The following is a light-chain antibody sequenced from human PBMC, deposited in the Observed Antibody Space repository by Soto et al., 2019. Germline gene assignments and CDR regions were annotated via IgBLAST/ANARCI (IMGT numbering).Light chain of an antibody. CDR1: SNDVGAYNY. V-gene: IGLV2-11*01. Sequence: QSVLTQPRSVSGSPGQSVTISCAGTSNDVGAYNYVSWYQQHPGKAPKLIIYAVIKRPSGVPDRFSGSKSGNTASLTISGLQTEDEADYYCCSYAASFWVFGGGIKVTVL. CDR2: AVI. CDR3: CSYAASFWV. J-gene: IGLJ3*02.